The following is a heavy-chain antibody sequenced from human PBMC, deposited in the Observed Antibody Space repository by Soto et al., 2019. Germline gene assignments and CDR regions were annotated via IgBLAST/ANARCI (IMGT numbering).Heavy chain of an antibody. CDR3: ARGRYNWNY. CDR2: INHSGST. Sequence: ETLSLTCAFYGGSFSGYYWSWIRQPPGKGLEWIGEINHSGSTNYNPSLKSRVTISVDTSKNQFSLKLSSVTAADTAVYYCARGRYNWNYWGQGTLVTV. V-gene: IGHV4-34*01. CDR1: GGSFSGYY. D-gene: IGHD1-20*01. J-gene: IGHJ4*02.